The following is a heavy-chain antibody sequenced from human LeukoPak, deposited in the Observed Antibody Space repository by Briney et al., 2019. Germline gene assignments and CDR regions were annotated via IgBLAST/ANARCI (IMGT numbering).Heavy chain of an antibody. CDR2: INHSGST. J-gene: IGHJ5*02. V-gene: IGHV4-34*01. D-gene: IGHD6-13*01. CDR3: ARGRQQLATNWFDP. Sequence: SETLSLTCAVYGGSFSGYYWSWIRQPPGQGLEWIGEINHSGSTNYNPSLKSRVTISVDTSKNQFSLKLSSVTAADTAVYYCARGRQQLATNWFDPWGQGTLVTVSS. CDR1: GGSFSGYY.